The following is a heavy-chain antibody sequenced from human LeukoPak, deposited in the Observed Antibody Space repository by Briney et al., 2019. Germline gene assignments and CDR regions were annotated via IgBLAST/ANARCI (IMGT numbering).Heavy chain of an antibody. D-gene: IGHD6-6*01. V-gene: IGHV3-64*05. CDR2: INTNGANT. CDR3: VKGLDYSSSQMDS. J-gene: IGHJ4*02. CDR1: GFTFKSYA. Sequence: GSLRLSWSASGFTFKSYAMHWVRPAPGKGMEYVSSINTNGANTYYADSVKGRFTISRDNSRNTVYVQMNSLTPEDTAVYYCVKGLDYSSSQMDSWGQGTLVTVSS.